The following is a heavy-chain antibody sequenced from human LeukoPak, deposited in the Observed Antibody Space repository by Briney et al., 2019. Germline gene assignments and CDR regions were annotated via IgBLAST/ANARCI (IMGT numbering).Heavy chain of an antibody. Sequence: GGSLRLSCAASGFTINSKYMNWVRQAPGEGLEWVSVIYSGGTIHYADSVKGRFTISRDNSKNTVCLQMNSLRAEDTAFYYCARDYHDSSGYFLDYWGQGTLVTVSS. CDR2: IYSGGTI. CDR3: ARDYHDSSGYFLDY. CDR1: GFTINSKY. V-gene: IGHV3-66*01. D-gene: IGHD3-22*01. J-gene: IGHJ4*02.